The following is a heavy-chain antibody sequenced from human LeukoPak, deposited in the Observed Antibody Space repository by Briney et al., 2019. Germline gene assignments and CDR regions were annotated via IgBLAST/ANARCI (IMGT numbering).Heavy chain of an antibody. Sequence: GGSLRLSCAASGFTLSTYAMSWVRQAPGKGLEWVSAISDSGDNTNYADSVKGRFTISRDNAKNSLSLQMNSLRAEDTAVYYCARGIHKTHCTRTSCYVNWFDPWGQGTLVTVSS. J-gene: IGHJ5*02. D-gene: IGHD2-2*01. CDR1: GFTLSTYA. CDR2: ISDSGDNT. V-gene: IGHV3-23*01. CDR3: ARGIHKTHCTRTSCYVNWFDP.